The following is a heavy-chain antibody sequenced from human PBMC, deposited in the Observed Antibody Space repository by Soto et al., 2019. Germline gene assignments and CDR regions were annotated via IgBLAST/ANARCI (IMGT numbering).Heavy chain of an antibody. Sequence: PGGSLRLSCAASGFTFSTHSMNWVRQAPGKGLEWISYINSGSSTYYADSVKGRFTISRDNSKNTLYLQMNSLRVEDSAVYFCAKDDSLEWFFPLDAWGQGTLVTVSS. D-gene: IGHD3-3*01. V-gene: IGHV3-23*01. CDR2: INSGSST. CDR3: AKDDSLEWFFPLDA. J-gene: IGHJ5*02. CDR1: GFTFSTHS.